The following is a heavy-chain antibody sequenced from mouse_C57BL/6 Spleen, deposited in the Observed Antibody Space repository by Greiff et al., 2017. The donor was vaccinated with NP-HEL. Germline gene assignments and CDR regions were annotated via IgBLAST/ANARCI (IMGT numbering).Heavy chain of an antibody. Sequence: VQLQQSGAELVRPGASVTLSCKASGYTFTDYEMHWVKQTPVHGLEWIGAIDPETGGTAYNQKFKGKAILTADKSSSTAYMELRSLTSEDSAVYYCTIPAYYSNLFAYWGQGTLVTVSA. D-gene: IGHD2-5*01. CDR2: IDPETGGT. V-gene: IGHV1-15*01. CDR3: TIPAYYSNLFAY. J-gene: IGHJ3*01. CDR1: GYTFTDYE.